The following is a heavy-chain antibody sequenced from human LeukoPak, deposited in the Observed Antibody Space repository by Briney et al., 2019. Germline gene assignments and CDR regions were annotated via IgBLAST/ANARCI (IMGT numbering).Heavy chain of an antibody. V-gene: IGHV3-30-3*01. CDR2: ISYDGSNE. J-gene: IGHJ6*02. D-gene: IGHD1-26*01. Sequence: GGSLRLSCVASGFTFSRYAMHWVRQAPGKGLEWVAVISYDGSNEYYADSVKGRFTISRDNSKNTLYLQMNSLRAEGTAVYYCARDRSVYYYYGMDVWGRGTTVTVSS. CDR1: GFTFSRYA. CDR3: ARDRSVYYYYGMDV.